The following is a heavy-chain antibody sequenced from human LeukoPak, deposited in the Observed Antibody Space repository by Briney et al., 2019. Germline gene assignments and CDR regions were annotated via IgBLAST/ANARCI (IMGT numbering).Heavy chain of an antibody. Sequence: PGGSLRLSCAASGFTFSSYAMHWVRQAPGKGLEWVAVISYDGSNKYNADSVKGRFTISRDNSKNTLYLQMNSLRAEDTAVYYCAREGQLVAYYFDYWGQGTLVTVSS. J-gene: IGHJ4*02. V-gene: IGHV3-30-3*01. CDR3: AREGQLVAYYFDY. D-gene: IGHD6-6*01. CDR1: GFTFSSYA. CDR2: ISYDGSNK.